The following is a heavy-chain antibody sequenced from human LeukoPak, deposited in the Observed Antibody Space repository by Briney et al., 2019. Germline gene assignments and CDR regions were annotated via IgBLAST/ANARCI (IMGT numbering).Heavy chain of an antibody. J-gene: IGHJ3*02. CDR1: GGSFSGYS. CDR3: ARANYYDTSGYSRGAFDI. CDR2: INHSGST. Sequence: SETLSLTCAVSGGSFSGYSWSWIRQPPGKGLEWIGEINHSGSTNYNPSLKSRVTISVDTSKNQFSLRLSSVTAADTAVFYCARANYYDTSGYSRGAFDIWGQGTMVTVSS. D-gene: IGHD3-22*01. V-gene: IGHV4-34*01.